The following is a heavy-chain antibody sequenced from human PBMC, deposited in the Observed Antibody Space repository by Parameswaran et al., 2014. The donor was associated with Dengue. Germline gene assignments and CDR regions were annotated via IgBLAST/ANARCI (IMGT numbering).Heavy chain of an antibody. V-gene: IGHV4-59*08. CDR2: IYYSGST. J-gene: IGHJ4*02. Sequence: VRQIPGKGLEWIGYIYYSGSTNYNPSLKSRVTISVDTSKNQFSLKLSSVTAADTAVYYCTRTSSSSVYWGQGTLVTVSS. D-gene: IGHD6-6*01. CDR3: TRTSSSSVY.